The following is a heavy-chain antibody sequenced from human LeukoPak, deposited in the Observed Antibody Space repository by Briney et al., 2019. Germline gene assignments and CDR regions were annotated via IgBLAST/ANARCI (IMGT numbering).Heavy chain of an antibody. V-gene: IGHV4-59*01. CDR1: GGSISSYS. CDR2: IYYSGST. D-gene: IGHD5-18*01. Sequence: SETLSLTYTVSGGSISSYSWSWIRQPPGKGLDWIGYIYYSGSTNYNPSLKSRVTISVDTSKNQFSLKLTSVTAADTAVYYCARDLGYNYGHTFDYWGQGTLVIVSS. J-gene: IGHJ4*02. CDR3: ARDLGYNYGHTFDY.